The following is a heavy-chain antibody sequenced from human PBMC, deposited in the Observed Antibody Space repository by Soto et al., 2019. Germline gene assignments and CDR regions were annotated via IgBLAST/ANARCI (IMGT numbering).Heavy chain of an antibody. V-gene: IGHV1-8*01. D-gene: IGHD6-13*01. Sequence: ASVKVSCKASGYTFTSHDINWVRQATGQGLEWMGWMNPNSGNTGYAQKFQGRVTMTRNSCISTAYMELSSLRSEDTAVHYWARGGQQLVFNGRDVCRQRPRGTVSS. CDR3: ARGGQQLVFNGRDV. CDR2: MNPNSGNT. CDR1: GYTFTSHD. J-gene: IGHJ6*02.